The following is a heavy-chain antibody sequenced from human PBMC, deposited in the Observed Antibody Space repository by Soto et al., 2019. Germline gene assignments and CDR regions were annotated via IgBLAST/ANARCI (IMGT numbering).Heavy chain of an antibody. CDR1: GFTFSTYA. J-gene: IGHJ4*02. CDR2: ISYDGSNK. Sequence: QVQLVESGGGVVQPGRSLRLSCAVSGFTFSTYAMHWVRQAPGKGLEWVAVISYDGSNKYNADSVKGRFTISRDNSKSTLYLQMNSLRVEDTAVYYCAGGDYDNCGFWGQGTLVTVCS. CDR3: AGGDYDNCGF. D-gene: IGHD3-22*01. V-gene: IGHV3-30-3*01.